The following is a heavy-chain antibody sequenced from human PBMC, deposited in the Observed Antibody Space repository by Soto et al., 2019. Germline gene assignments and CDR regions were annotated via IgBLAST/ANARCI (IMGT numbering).Heavy chain of an antibody. CDR2: ISYDGSNK. Sequence: GGSLRLSCAASGFTFSSYAMHWVRQAPGKGLEWVAVISYDGSNKYYADSVKGRFTISRDNSKNTLYLQMNSLRAEDTAVYYWARDIVVVPAARIYYYYGMDAWGQGTTVTVSS. CDR1: GFTFSSYA. CDR3: ARDIVVVPAARIYYYYGMDA. D-gene: IGHD2-2*01. J-gene: IGHJ6*02. V-gene: IGHV3-30-3*01.